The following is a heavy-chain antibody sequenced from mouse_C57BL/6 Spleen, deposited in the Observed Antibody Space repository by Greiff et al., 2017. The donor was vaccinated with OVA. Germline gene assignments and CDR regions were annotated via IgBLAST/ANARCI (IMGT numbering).Heavy chain of an antibody. CDR1: GFTFSSYG. Sequence: DVKLVESGGDLVKPGGSLKLSCAASGFTFSSYGMSWVRQTPDKRLEWVATISSGGSYTYYPDSVKGRFTISRDNAKNTLYLRMSSLESEDTAMYYCARHSNYSYYFDYWGQGTTLTVSS. D-gene: IGHD2-5*01. V-gene: IGHV5-6*02. J-gene: IGHJ2*01. CDR2: ISSGGSYT. CDR3: ARHSNYSYYFDY.